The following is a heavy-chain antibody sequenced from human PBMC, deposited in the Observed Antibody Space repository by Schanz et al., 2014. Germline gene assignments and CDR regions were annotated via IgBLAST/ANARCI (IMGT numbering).Heavy chain of an antibody. CDR3: VSQTGSPNY. Sequence: EVQLVESGGGLIQPGGSLRLSCAASGFIFGSSVMAWVRQAPGKGLEWVANIKHDGSVKDYVDSVEGRFTISRDNAKRSLFLQMNSLRVEDTAVYFCVSQTGSPNYWGQGTLVTVSS. J-gene: IGHJ4*02. D-gene: IGHD6-13*01. V-gene: IGHV3-7*01. CDR1: GFIFGSSV. CDR2: IKHDGSVK.